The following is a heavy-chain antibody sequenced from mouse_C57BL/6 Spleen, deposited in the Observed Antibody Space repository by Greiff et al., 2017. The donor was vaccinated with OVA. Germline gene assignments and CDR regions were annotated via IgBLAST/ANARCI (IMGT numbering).Heavy chain of an antibody. CDR2: IDPSDSET. J-gene: IGHJ3*01. CDR1: GYTFTSYW. D-gene: IGHD1-1*01. CDR3: ARGGSSLFAY. V-gene: IGHV1-52*01. Sequence: QVQLQQPGAELVRPGSSVKLSCKASGYTFTSYWMPWVKPRPIQGLEWIGHIDPSDSETHYNQKFKDKATLTVDRSSSTAYMQLSSLTSEDSAVYYCARGGSSLFAYWGQGTLVTVSA.